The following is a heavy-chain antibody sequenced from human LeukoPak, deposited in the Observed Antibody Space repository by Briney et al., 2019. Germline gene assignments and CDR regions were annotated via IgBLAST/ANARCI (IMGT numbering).Heavy chain of an antibody. J-gene: IGHJ6*03. Sequence: ASVKVSCKASGYSFTAYNIHWVRQAPGQGLEWMGWITPSNGATDYAQQFQGRVPMTRDTSINTVYLELNNLISDDTAVYYCARDGYRLSGYFYYMDVWGKGTTVTVSS. CDR3: ARDGYRLSGYFYYMDV. CDR2: ITPSNGAT. V-gene: IGHV1-2*02. CDR1: GYSFTAYN. D-gene: IGHD2-2*03.